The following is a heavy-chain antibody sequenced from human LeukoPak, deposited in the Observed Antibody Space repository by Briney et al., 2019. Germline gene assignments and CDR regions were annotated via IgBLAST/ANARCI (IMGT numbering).Heavy chain of an antibody. CDR2: ISYNGGQI. Sequence: GGSLRLSCAASGFTFSIYAMHWVRQAPGKGLEHVSGISYNGGQIYYGDSVKDRFTISRDNAKNTVYLQMASLRVDDMAVYYCVRDRGGSGWYYFGYWGQGTLVTVSS. CDR3: VRDRGGSGWYYFGY. J-gene: IGHJ4*02. V-gene: IGHV3-64*02. CDR1: GFTFSIYA. D-gene: IGHD6-19*01.